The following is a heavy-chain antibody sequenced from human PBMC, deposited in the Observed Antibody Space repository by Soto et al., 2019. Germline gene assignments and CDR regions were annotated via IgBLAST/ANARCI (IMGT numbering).Heavy chain of an antibody. CDR2: ISYDGSNK. CDR3: AKSGDSSGYYYLDY. V-gene: IGHV3-30*18. Sequence: QVQLVESGGGVVQPGRSLRLSCAASGFTFSSYGMHWVRQAPGKGLEWVAVISYDGSNKYYADSVKGRFTISRDNSKNTVYLQMNSLRAEDTAVYYCAKSGDSSGYYYLDYWGQGTLVTVSS. J-gene: IGHJ4*02. CDR1: GFTFSSYG. D-gene: IGHD3-22*01.